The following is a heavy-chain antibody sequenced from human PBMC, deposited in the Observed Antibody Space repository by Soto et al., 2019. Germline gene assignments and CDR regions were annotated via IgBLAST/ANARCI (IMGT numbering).Heavy chain of an antibody. CDR2: IYPGDSDT. J-gene: IGHJ4*02. CDR1: GYSFTSYW. V-gene: IGHV5-51*01. Sequence: GESLKISCKGSGYSFTSYWIGWVRQMPGKGLEWMGIIYPGDSDTRYSPSFQGQVTISADKSISTAYLQWSSLKASDTAMYYCARHETRWLQFNAVDYWGQGTLVTVSS. CDR3: ARHETRWLQFNAVDY. D-gene: IGHD5-12*01.